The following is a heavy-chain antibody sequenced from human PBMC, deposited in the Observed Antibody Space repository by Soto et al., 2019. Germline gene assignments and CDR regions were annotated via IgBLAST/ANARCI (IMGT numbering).Heavy chain of an antibody. CDR2: ISAYNGNT. V-gene: IGHV1-18*01. Sequence: QVQLVQSGGEVKKPGASVKVSCKTSGYSFTTYGISWVRQAPGQGLEWMGWISAYNGNTNYAQKLQDRVTMTTDTYTSTAYMELRSPRSDDTAVYYCAREGPDPYDYYGKDVWGQGSKVTVSS. CDR3: AREGPDPYDYYGKDV. CDR1: GYSFTTYG. J-gene: IGHJ6*02.